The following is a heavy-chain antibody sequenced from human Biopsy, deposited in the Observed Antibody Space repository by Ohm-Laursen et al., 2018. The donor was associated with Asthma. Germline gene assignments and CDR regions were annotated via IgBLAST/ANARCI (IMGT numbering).Heavy chain of an antibody. CDR2: ISYTGSA. D-gene: IGHD3-3*01. J-gene: IGHJ3*02. V-gene: IGHV4-39*01. Sequence: GTLSLTCTVSGGSMSSSSYYWGWIRQPPGKGLEWMGSISYTGSAYHNPSLKSRVTISVDTSKNHFSLKLSSVTAADTAVYYCARQGYDFWSGYFDAFDIWGQGTMVTVSS. CDR1: GGSMSSSSYY. CDR3: ARQGYDFWSGYFDAFDI.